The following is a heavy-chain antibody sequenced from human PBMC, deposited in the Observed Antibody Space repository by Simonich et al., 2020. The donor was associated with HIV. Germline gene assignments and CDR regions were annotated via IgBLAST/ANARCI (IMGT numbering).Heavy chain of an antibody. D-gene: IGHD5-18*01. J-gene: IGHJ4*02. CDR3: ARDGSYGIPFDY. CDR1: GFTFSDYW. V-gene: IGHV3-7*01. Sequence: EVQLVESGGGLVQPGGSLRLSCAGSGFTFSDYWMSWVRQAPGKCMGWVANIKRDGSEKKYGESVKGRFTISRDNAKKSLYLQMNSLRAEDTAVYYCARDGSYGIPFDYWGQGTLVTVSS. CDR2: IKRDGSEK.